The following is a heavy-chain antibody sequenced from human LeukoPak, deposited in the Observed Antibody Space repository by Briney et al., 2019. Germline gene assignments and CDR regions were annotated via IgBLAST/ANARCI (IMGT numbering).Heavy chain of an antibody. J-gene: IGHJ6*02. CDR2: IKQDGSEK. D-gene: IGHD2-15*01. CDR1: GFTFSSYW. Sequence: GGSLRLSCAASGFTFSSYWMSWVRQAPGKGLEWVANIKQDGSEKYYVDSVKGRFTISRDNAKNSLYLQMNSLRAEDTAVYHCARVFPSSFYCSGGSCYLEAYYYYYGMDVWGQGTTVTVSS. CDR3: ARVFPSSFYCSGGSCYLEAYYYYYGMDV. V-gene: IGHV3-7*01.